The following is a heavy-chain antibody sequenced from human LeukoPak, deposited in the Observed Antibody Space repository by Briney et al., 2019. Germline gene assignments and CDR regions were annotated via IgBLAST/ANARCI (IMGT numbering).Heavy chain of an antibody. Sequence: GGSLRLSCAASGFTFSSYAMHWVRQAPGKGLEYVSAISSNGGSTYYANSVKGRFTISRDNSKNTLYLQMGSLRAEDMAVYYCARSCVKWERDDAFDNWGQGTMVTVSS. CDR3: ARSCVKWERDDAFDN. V-gene: IGHV3-64*01. CDR1: GFTFSSYA. J-gene: IGHJ3*02. CDR2: ISSNGGST. D-gene: IGHD1-26*01.